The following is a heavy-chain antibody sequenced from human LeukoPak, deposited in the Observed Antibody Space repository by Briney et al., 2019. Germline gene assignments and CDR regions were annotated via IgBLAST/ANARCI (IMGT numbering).Heavy chain of an antibody. CDR2: IYTSGST. CDR1: GGSISSGSYY. CDR3: ARLGPTTRDFDP. D-gene: IGHD5-12*01. Sequence: KPSQTLSLTCTVSGGSISSGSYYWSWIRQPAGKGLEWIGRIYTSGSTNYNPSLKSRVSISIDTSKNQFSLKLNSVTAADTAVYYCARLGPTTRDFDPWGQGTLVTVSS. J-gene: IGHJ5*02. V-gene: IGHV4-61*02.